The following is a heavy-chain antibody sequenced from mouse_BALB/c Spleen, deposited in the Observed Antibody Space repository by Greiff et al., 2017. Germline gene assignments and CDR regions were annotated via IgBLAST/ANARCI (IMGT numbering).Heavy chain of an antibody. Sequence: VHLVESGAELARPGASVKLSCKASGYTFTSYWMQWVKQRPGQGLEWIGAIYPGDGDTRYTQKFKGKATLTADKSSSTAYMQLSSLASEDSAVYYCARGYRYDYAMDYWGQGTSVTVSS. D-gene: IGHD2-14*01. CDR1: GYTFTSYW. J-gene: IGHJ4*01. CDR3: ARGYRYDYAMDY. V-gene: IGHV1-87*01. CDR2: IYPGDGDT.